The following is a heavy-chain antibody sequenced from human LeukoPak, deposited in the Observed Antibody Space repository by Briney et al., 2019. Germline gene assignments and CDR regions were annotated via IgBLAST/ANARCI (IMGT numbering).Heavy chain of an antibody. J-gene: IGHJ6*04. CDR3: TIISSDYYYGMDV. Sequence: ASVKVSCKVSGYTLTELSMHWVRQAPGKGLERMGGFDPEDGETIYAQKFQGRVTMTEDTSTDTAYMELSSLRSEDTAVYYCTIISSDYYYGMDVWGKGTTVTVSS. V-gene: IGHV1-24*01. D-gene: IGHD3-10*01. CDR1: GYTLTELS. CDR2: FDPEDGET.